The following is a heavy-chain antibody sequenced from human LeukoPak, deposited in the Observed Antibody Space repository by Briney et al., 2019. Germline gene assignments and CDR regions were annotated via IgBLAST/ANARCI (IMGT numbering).Heavy chain of an antibody. V-gene: IGHV1-2*02. D-gene: IGHD3-3*01. CDR1: GYTFTGYY. CDR2: INPNSGGT. J-gene: IGHJ4*02. Sequence: ASVKVSCKASGYTFTGYYMHWVRQAPGQGLEWMGWINPNSGGTNYAQKFQGRVTMTRDTSISTAYMELSRLRSDDTAVYYCARNDFWSGYYPADYWGQGTLVTVSS. CDR3: ARNDFWSGYYPADY.